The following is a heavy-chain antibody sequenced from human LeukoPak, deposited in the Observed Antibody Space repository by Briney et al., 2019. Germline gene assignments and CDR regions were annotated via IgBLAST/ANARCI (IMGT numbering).Heavy chain of an antibody. D-gene: IGHD6-13*01. CDR2: IYYSGST. CDR3: ARSPPREGLVPHYYYYMGV. V-gene: IGHV4-39*06. CDR1: GGSISSSSYY. Sequence: SETLSLTCTVSGGSISSSSYYWGWIRQPPGKGLEWIGSIYYSGSTYYNPSLKIRVTISVDTSKNQFPLKLSSVTAADTAVYYCARSPPREGLVPHYYYYMGVWGKGTTVTVSS. J-gene: IGHJ6*03.